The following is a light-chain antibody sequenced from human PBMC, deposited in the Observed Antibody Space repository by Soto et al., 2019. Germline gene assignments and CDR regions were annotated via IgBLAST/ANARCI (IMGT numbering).Light chain of an antibody. CDR2: WAS. V-gene: IGKV4-1*01. CDR1: RTPLYPSNNKNY. Sequence: IVMTQSPDSLAESLGERATITCKSNRTPLYPSNNKNYLAWYQQKPGQPPKLLIYWASIREFGVPDRFSGSGSGTDFTLTISSLQAEDAAIYYCQQYYNTPYTFGQGTKVDIK. J-gene: IGKJ2*01. CDR3: QQYYNTPYT.